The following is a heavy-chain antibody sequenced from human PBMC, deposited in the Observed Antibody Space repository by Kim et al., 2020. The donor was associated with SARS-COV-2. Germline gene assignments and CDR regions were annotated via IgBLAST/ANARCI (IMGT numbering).Heavy chain of an antibody. V-gene: IGHV3-48*02. CDR1: AFFFTGHG. D-gene: IGHD1-20*01. CDR2: FSGRSDTI. J-gene: IGHJ6*01. CDR3: ARVEITRGGLDV. Sequence: GGSLRLSCAASAFFFTGHGMNWVGQAPGKGLEWLSSFSGRSDTIVYEASVRGRYAISRDHAKHSVYLQMNTLRDEDTAVYYGARVEITRGGLDVWGQGTT.